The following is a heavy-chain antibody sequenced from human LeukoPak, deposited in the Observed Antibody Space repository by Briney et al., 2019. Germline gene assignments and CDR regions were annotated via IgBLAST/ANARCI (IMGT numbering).Heavy chain of an antibody. V-gene: IGHV4-59*01. D-gene: IGHD6-19*01. CDR1: GGSISGYY. J-gene: IGHJ4*01. Sequence: SETLSLTCTVSGGSISGYYWSWIRQPPGKGLEWGGYISYRGSTNYNPSLNSRVTISVNTSQNQFSLKLSSVTAADTAIYYCARDGRAGSLFAYWGPGTMVTVSS. CDR2: ISYRGST. CDR3: ARDGRAGSLFAY.